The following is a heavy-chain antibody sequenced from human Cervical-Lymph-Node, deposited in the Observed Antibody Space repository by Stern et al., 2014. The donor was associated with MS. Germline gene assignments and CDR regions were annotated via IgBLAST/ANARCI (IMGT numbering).Heavy chain of an antibody. CDR3: ARGRGGNYRYYFDY. Sequence: EVQLVQSGGGLVKPGGSLRLSCAASGFTFSSYSMNWVRQAPGKGLEWVASISSGGSYIYYADSLKGRLTISRDNANNSLYLQMNSLRAEDTAVYYCARGRGGNYRYYFDYWGQGTLVTVSS. J-gene: IGHJ4*02. V-gene: IGHV3-21*01. D-gene: IGHD4-23*01. CDR2: ISSGGSYI. CDR1: GFTFSSYS.